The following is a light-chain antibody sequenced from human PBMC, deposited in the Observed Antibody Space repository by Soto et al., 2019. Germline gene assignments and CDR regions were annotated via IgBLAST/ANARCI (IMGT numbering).Light chain of an antibody. V-gene: IGLV1-47*01. J-gene: IGLJ2*01. Sequence: QSVLTQPPSASGTPGQTVTISCSGSSSNIGMNYVYWYQQLPGTAPKLLIYRNNQRPSRVPDRFSGSNSGTSASLAISGLRSEDEADYYCAAWDDSLSAVVFGGGTKVTVL. CDR3: AAWDDSLSAVV. CDR2: RNN. CDR1: SSNIGMNY.